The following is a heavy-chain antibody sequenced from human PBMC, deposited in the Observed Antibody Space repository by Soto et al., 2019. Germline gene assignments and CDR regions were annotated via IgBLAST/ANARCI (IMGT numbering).Heavy chain of an antibody. CDR3: ARGPLNDILNGYYSPNRFDH. D-gene: IGHD3-9*01. J-gene: IGHJ5*02. V-gene: IGHV1-18*04. CDR1: GYTFTSYG. CDR2: ISAYNGNT. Sequence: ASVKVSCKASGYTFTSYGISWVRQAPGQGLEWMGWISAYNGNTNYAQKLQGRVTMTTDTSTSTAYMELRSLRSDDTAVYYCARGPLNDILNGYYSPNRFDHWGQGTLVTVSS.